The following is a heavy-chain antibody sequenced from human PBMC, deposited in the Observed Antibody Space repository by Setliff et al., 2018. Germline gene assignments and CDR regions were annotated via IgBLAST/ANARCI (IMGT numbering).Heavy chain of an antibody. CDR3: TRVGRQLVYYYYGMDV. CDR2: IRSKAYGGTT. J-gene: IGHJ6*02. CDR1: GFTFGDYA. Sequence: GGSLRLSCTASGFTFGDYAMSWVRQAPGKGLEWVGFIRSKAYGGTTEYAASVKGRFTISRDDSKSIAYLQMNSLKTEDTAVYYCTRVGRQLVYYYYGMDVWGQGTTVPSP. D-gene: IGHD6-13*01. V-gene: IGHV3-49*04.